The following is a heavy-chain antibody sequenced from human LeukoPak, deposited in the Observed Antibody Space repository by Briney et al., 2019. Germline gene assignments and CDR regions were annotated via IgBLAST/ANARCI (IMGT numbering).Heavy chain of an antibody. CDR1: GNSLTDLP. CDR3: ASTARVGHYDRSGFRPGRYFDD. Sequence: ASVKVSCKVSGNSLTDLPIHWVRHAPGKGLEWMGGFDTEDDEIIYAQEFQGRVNMTEDTSTETAYMELSSLRFDDTAVFYCASTARVGHYDRSGFRPGRYFDDWGQGTLVTVSS. V-gene: IGHV1-24*01. D-gene: IGHD3-22*01. CDR2: FDTEDDEI. J-gene: IGHJ4*02.